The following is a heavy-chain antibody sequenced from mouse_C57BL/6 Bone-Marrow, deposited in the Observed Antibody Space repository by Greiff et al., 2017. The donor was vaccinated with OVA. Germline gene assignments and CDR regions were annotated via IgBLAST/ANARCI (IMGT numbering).Heavy chain of an antibody. D-gene: IGHD1-1*01. CDR1: GYTFTNYW. V-gene: IGHV1-59*01. CDR2: IDPSDSYT. CDR3: AHYGSRLYLHY. Sequence: QVQLQQPGAELVRPGTSVKLSCKASGYTFTNYWMHWVKQRPGQGLEWIGVIDPSDSYTNYNQKFKGRATLTVDTSSRSTYMHRSSLTSEDSAVYYCAHYGSRLYLHYCGRGTSLTVTS. J-gene: IGHJ2*02.